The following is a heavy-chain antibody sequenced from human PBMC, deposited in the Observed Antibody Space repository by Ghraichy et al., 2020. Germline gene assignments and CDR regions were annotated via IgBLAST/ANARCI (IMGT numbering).Heavy chain of an antibody. J-gene: IGHJ4*02. CDR1: GYSFTGYY. Sequence: ASVKVSCKASGYSFTGYYMHWVRQAPGQGLEWMGWINPNSGGTNYAQKFQGRVTMTRDASIFTAYMELSRLRSDDTAVYYCARDPSFYYDSSGSSYFDYWGQGTLVTVSS. CDR3: ARDPSFYYDSSGSSYFDY. D-gene: IGHD3-22*01. V-gene: IGHV1-2*02. CDR2: INPNSGGT.